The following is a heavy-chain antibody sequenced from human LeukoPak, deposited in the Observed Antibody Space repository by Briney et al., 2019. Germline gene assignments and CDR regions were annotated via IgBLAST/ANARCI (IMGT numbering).Heavy chain of an antibody. D-gene: IGHD3-16*02. CDR2: ISGSGGST. V-gene: IGHV3-23*01. J-gene: IGHJ1*01. CDR3: ARLYDYVWGSYRTYAVY. Sequence: GGSLRLSCAASGFTFSSYAMSWVRQAPGKGLEWVSAISGSGGSTYYADSVKVRFTISRDNSKNTLYLQRNSLRAEDTPVYYRARLYDYVWGSYRTYAVYWGQGTLVRVSS. CDR1: GFTFSSYA.